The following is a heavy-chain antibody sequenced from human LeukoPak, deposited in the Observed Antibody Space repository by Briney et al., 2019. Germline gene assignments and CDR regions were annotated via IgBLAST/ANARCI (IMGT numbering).Heavy chain of an antibody. J-gene: IGHJ4*02. CDR2: ISAYNGNT. CDR1: GYTFTSYG. V-gene: IGHV1-18*01. Sequence: ASVKVSCKASGYTFTSYGISWVRQAPGQGLEWMGWISAYNGNTNYAQKLQGRVTMTTDTSTSTAYMELRSLRSEDTAVYYCASGVAAWGPVDYWGQGTLVTVSS. CDR3: ASGVAAWGPVDY. D-gene: IGHD6-13*01.